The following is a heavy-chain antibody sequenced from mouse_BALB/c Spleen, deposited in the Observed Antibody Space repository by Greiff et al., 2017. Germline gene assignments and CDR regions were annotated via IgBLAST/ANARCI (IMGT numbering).Heavy chain of an antibody. CDR3: ARDRGRLTGTMDY. J-gene: IGHJ4*01. V-gene: IGHV2-6-7*01. Sequence: VQLKESGPGLVAPSQSLSITCTVSGFSLTGYGVNWVRQPPGKGLEWLGMIWGDGSTDYNSALKSRLSISKDNSKSQVFLKMNSLQTDDTARYYCARDRGRLTGTMDYWGQGTSVTVSS. CDR1: GFSLTGYG. CDR2: IWGDGST. D-gene: IGHD4-1*01.